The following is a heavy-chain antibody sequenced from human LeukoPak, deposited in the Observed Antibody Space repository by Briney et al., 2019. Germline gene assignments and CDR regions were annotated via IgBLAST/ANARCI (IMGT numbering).Heavy chain of an antibody. J-gene: IGHJ5*02. V-gene: IGHV3-21*03. CDR3: ARDGWVRGVIPAEDDP. CDR2: ISSSSSYI. D-gene: IGHD3-10*01. Sequence: PGGSLRLSCAASGFTFSTYSMNWVRRAPGKGLEWVSSISSSSSYIYYADSVKGRFTISRDNAKNSLYLQMNSLRAEEAPLYYCARDGWVRGVIPAEDDPWGQGTLVTVSS. CDR1: GFTFSTYS.